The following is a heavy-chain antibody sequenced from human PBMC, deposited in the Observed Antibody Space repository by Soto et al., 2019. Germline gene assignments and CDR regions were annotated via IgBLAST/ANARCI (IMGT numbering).Heavy chain of an antibody. Sequence: SETLSLTCTVSGGSISSGGYYWSWIRQHPGKGLEWIGYIYYSGSTYYNPSLKSRVTISVDTSKNQFSLKLSSVTAADTAVYYCARSPYDILTTPTTYYFDYWGQGTLVTVSS. D-gene: IGHD3-9*01. CDR1: GGSISSGGYY. J-gene: IGHJ4*02. CDR2: IYYSGST. V-gene: IGHV4-31*03. CDR3: ARSPYDILTTPTTYYFDY.